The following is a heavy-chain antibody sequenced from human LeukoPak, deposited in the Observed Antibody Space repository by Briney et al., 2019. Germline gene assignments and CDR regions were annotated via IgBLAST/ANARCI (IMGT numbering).Heavy chain of an antibody. CDR2: IDPSDAYT. CDR1: GYNFTNYW. CDR3: ARHPEQSSGY. J-gene: IGHJ4*02. V-gene: IGHV5-10-1*01. D-gene: IGHD6-19*01. Sequence: GESLRISCKGSGYNFTNYWISWVRQMPGTDLEGTGGIDPSDAYTNYSPSFQSHVTISADKSISTAYLQWSSLKPSDTAMYYCARHPEQSSGYWGQGTLVTVSS.